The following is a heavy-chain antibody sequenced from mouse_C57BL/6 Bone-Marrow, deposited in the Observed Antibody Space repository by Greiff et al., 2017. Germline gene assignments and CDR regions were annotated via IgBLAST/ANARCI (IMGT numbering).Heavy chain of an antibody. CDR1: GYAFTNYL. V-gene: IGHV1-54*01. Sequence: QVQLKESGAELVRPGTSVKVSCKASGYAFTNYLIEWVKQRPGQGLEWIGVINTGSGGTNYNEKFKGKATLTADKSSSTAYMQHSSLTSEDSAVYFCARHGAMDYWGQGTSVTGSS. CDR3: ARHGAMDY. J-gene: IGHJ4*01. CDR2: INTGSGGT.